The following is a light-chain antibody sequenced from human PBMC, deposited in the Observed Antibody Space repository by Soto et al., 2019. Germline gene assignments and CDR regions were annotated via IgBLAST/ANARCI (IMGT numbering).Light chain of an antibody. V-gene: IGLV2-14*01. CDR3: SSYTSTSTVV. J-gene: IGLJ2*01. CDR2: DVS. Sequence: QSALTQPASVSGSPGQSITISCTGTSSDVGGYNYVSWYQQHPGKAPKLIIYDVSNRPSGVSIRFSGSKSGNTASLTISGLQAVDEADYYCSSYTSTSTVVFGGGTKLTVL. CDR1: SSDVGGYNY.